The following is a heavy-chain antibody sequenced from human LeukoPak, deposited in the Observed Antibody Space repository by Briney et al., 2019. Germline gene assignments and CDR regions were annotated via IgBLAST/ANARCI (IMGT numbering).Heavy chain of an antibody. V-gene: IGHV3-30*02. CDR2: IRYDGSSR. Sequence: GGSLRLSWAASGFTFGTYGMHWVRQAPGKGLEWVAFIRYDGSSRDYADSVKGRFTISRDNAKNTLYLQMNSLRAEDTAVYYCAKGEIVVVPAALDYWGQGTLVTVSS. CDR1: GFTFGTYG. CDR3: AKGEIVVVPAALDY. D-gene: IGHD2-2*01. J-gene: IGHJ4*02.